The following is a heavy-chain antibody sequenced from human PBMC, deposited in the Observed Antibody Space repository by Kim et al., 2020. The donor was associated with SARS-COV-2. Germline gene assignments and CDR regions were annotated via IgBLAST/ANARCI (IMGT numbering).Heavy chain of an antibody. D-gene: IGHD3-10*01. CDR3: ARRLRFGPSRFDY. CDR1: GGSFSGYY. V-gene: IGHV4-34*01. Sequence: SETLSLTCAVYGGSFSGYYWSWIRQPPGKGLEWIGEINHSGSTNYNPSLKSRVTISVDTSKNQFSLKLSSVTAADTAVYYCARRLRFGPSRFDYWGQGTLVTVSS. J-gene: IGHJ4*02. CDR2: INHSGST.